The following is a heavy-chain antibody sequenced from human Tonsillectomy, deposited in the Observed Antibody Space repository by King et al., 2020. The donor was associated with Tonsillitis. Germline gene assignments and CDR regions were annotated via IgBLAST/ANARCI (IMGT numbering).Heavy chain of an antibody. Sequence: EVQLVESGGGLVKPGGSLRLSCVASGFTFSSYSMNWVRQAPGKGLEWVSSISSSSSYIYYADSVKGRFTIFRDNAKNSLYLQMNSLRAEDTAVYSCARSEYSSSSYGMDVWGQGTTVTVSS. CDR2: ISSSSSYI. V-gene: IGHV3-21*01. CDR1: GFTFSSYS. D-gene: IGHD6-6*01. J-gene: IGHJ6*02. CDR3: ARSEYSSSSYGMDV.